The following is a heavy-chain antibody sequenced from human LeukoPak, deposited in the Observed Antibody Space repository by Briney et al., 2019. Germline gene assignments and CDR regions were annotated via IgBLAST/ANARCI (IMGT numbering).Heavy chain of an antibody. J-gene: IGHJ4*02. D-gene: IGHD3-16*01. CDR2: INPNSGGT. CDR1: GYTFTGYY. Sequence: ASVKVSCKASGYTFTGYYMHWVRQAPGQGLEWMGWINPNSGGTNYAQKLQGRVIMTRDTSISTAYMELSRLRLDDTAVYYCARVPEYYQVDYLDYWGQGTLVTVSS. V-gene: IGHV1-2*02. CDR3: ARVPEYYQVDYLDY.